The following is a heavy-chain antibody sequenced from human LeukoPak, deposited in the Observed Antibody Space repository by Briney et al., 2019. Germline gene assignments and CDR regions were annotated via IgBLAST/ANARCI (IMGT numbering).Heavy chain of an antibody. D-gene: IGHD6-13*01. Sequence: ASVKVSCKASGYTFTGYYMHWVRQAPGQGLEWMGRINPNSGGTNYAQKFQGRVTMTRDTSISTAYMEPSRLRSDDTAVYYCAREQQLELRALRYWGQGTLVTVSS. CDR3: AREQQLELRALRY. J-gene: IGHJ4*02. CDR1: GYTFTGYY. CDR2: INPNSGGT. V-gene: IGHV1-2*06.